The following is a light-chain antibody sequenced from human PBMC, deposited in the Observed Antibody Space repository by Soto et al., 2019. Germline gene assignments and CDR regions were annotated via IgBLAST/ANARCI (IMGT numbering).Light chain of an antibody. J-gene: IGKJ1*01. V-gene: IGKV1-5*03. CDR1: QSISNS. Sequence: DIQMTQTPSTRSASVGDRVTMTCRASQSISNSLAWYQQKPGKAPKLLIYKASTLKSGVPSRFSGSGSGTEFTLTISSLQPDDFATYYCQHYNSYSEAFGQGTKVDNK. CDR3: QHYNSYSEA. CDR2: KAS.